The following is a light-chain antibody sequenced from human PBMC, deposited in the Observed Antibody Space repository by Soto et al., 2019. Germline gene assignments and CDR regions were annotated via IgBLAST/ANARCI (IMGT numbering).Light chain of an antibody. CDR1: QSVSIN. CDR3: QKYNNWPET. J-gene: IGKJ1*01. Sequence: EIMMTQSPPALSVSPGETATLSCRASQSVSINLAWYQQKPGQAPRLLIYGASTRATGIPDRLSGSGSGTELNLTISRLQSEDFAVYYCQKYNNWPETFGQGTKVDIK. CDR2: GAS. V-gene: IGKV3-15*01.